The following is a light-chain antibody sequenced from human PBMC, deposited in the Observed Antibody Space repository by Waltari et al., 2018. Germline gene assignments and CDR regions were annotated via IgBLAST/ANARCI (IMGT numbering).Light chain of an antibody. Sequence: QSALTQPASVSGSPGQSITISCTGSSSDVGGYDHVSWYQQHPGKVPKLMIYDVSNRPSGVLHRFSGAKSGHTASLTISGLQAEDEADYYCSSYTDISDVVGVFGGGTKVTVL. CDR2: DVS. V-gene: IGLV2-14*03. J-gene: IGLJ3*02. CDR3: SSYTDISDVVGV. CDR1: SSDVGGYDH.